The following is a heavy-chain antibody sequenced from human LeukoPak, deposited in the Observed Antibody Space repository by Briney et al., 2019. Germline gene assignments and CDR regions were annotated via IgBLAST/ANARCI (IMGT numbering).Heavy chain of an antibody. J-gene: IGHJ4*02. Sequence: PGGSLRLSCAASGFTFSSAWMSWVRQAPGKGLEWVGRVKTKTDGGTTDYTDPVKGRFTISRDDSKNTVYLQLNYLKTEDTAVYYCTADFCGVDCYSGYWGQGTLVTVSS. CDR3: TADFCGVDCYSGY. D-gene: IGHD2-21*02. CDR2: VKTKTDGGTT. CDR1: GFTFSSAW. V-gene: IGHV3-15*01.